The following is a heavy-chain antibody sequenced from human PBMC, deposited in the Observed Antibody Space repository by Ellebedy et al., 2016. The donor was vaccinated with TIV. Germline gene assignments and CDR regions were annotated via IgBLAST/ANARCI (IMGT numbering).Heavy chain of an antibody. D-gene: IGHD3-22*01. CDR3: ASDSSGYYRLNY. CDR2: IIPILGIA. J-gene: IGHJ4*02. CDR1: GGTFSSYA. Sequence: SVKVSXXASGGTFSSYAISWVRQAPGQGLEWMGRIIPILGIANYAQKFQGRVTITADKSTSTAYMELSSLRSEDTAVYYCASDSSGYYRLNYWGQGTLVTVSS. V-gene: IGHV1-69*04.